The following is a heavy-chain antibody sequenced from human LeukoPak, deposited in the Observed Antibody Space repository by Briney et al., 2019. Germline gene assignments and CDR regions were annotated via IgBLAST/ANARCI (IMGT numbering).Heavy chain of an antibody. V-gene: IGHV3-20*04. D-gene: IGHD5-24*01. CDR2: INWNGGST. CDR3: ARASLNLRDGYNWFYYNYYMDV. J-gene: IGHJ6*03. Sequence: PGGSLRLSCAASGFTFDGYGMSWVRQAPGKGLEWVSGINWNGGSTGYADSVKGRFTISRDNAKNSLYLQMNSLRADDTAVYYCARASLNLRDGYNWFYYNYYMDVWGKGTTVTISS. CDR1: GFTFDGYG.